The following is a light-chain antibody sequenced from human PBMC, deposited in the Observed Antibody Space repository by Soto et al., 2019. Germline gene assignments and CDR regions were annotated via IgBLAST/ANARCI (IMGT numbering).Light chain of an antibody. CDR2: WAS. V-gene: IGKV4-1*01. CDR3: QQYYTTPLT. Sequence: DIVMTQSPDSLAVSLGERATINCKSSQNIFYSSNNKNYLAWYQQKPGQPPKLLFYWASTRESGVPERFTGSGSGTDFTLTITSLQAEDVAVYYCQQYYTTPLTFGGGTTVDIK. J-gene: IGKJ4*01. CDR1: QNIFYSSNNKNY.